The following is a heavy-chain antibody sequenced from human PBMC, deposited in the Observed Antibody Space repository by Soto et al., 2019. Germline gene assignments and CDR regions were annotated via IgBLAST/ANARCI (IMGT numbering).Heavy chain of an antibody. CDR2: INWNSGSI. J-gene: IGHJ6*02. Sequence: GGSLRLSCAASGFTFDDYAMHWVRQAPGKGLEWVSGINWNSGSIGYADSVKGRVTISRDNAKTSLYLQMNSLRAEDTALYYCAKDRGSGSYAANYYYGMDVWGQGTTVTVSS. D-gene: IGHD3-10*01. CDR3: AKDRGSGSYAANYYYGMDV. V-gene: IGHV3-9*01. CDR1: GFTFDDYA.